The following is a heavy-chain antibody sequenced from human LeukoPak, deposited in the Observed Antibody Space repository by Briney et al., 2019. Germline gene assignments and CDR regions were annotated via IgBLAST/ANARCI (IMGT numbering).Heavy chain of an antibody. CDR3: ARHLRGEQQLSGFDY. D-gene: IGHD6-13*01. V-gene: IGHV4-59*08. CDR2: IYYSGST. Sequence: PSEPLSLTCTVSGGSISGYYWSWIRQPPGKGLEWRGYIYYSGSTKYNPSLRSRVTISADTSKNLFSLKLSSVTAADTAVYYCARHLRGEQQLSGFDYWGQGTPVTVSS. CDR1: GGSISGYY. J-gene: IGHJ4*02.